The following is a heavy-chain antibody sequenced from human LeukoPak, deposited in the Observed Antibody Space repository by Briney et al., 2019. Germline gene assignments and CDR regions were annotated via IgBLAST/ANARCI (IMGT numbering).Heavy chain of an antibody. CDR1: GGSISSYY. D-gene: IGHD3-22*01. J-gene: IGHJ6*03. V-gene: IGHV4-4*07. CDR2: IYNCWST. CDR3: AREVVVDYYYYYIDV. Sequence: SETLSLXCTVSGGSISSYYWSWIRQPAGKGLEWIGRIYNCWSTSYNPSRKSRVTMSVHTSKNQFSLKLSSVTAADTAVYYCAREVVVDYYYYYIDVWGKGTTVTVSS.